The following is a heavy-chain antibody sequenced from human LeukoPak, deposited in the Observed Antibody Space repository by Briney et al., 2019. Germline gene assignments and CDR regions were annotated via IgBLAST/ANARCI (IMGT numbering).Heavy chain of an antibody. CDR2: IYYSGST. D-gene: IGHD3-9*01. CDR1: GGSISSYY. Sequence: SETLSLTCTVSGGSISSYYWSWIRQPPGKGLEWIGYIYYSGSTNYNPSLKSRVTISVDTSKNQFSLKVSSVTAADTAVYYCARALRYFDCDYFDYWGQGTLVTVSS. V-gene: IGHV4-59*01. J-gene: IGHJ4*02. CDR3: ARALRYFDCDYFDY.